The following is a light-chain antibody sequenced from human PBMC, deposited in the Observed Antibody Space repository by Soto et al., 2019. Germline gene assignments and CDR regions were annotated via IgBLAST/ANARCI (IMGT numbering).Light chain of an antibody. CDR3: QQFNSSPFT. CDR2: TVS. CDR1: QDIRSS. J-gene: IGKJ4*01. Sequence: DVQWTESPSFLSAPVGDRLTITCRASQDIRSSLAWYQQKPGKAPNLLIYTVSTLQSGVPSRFSGSRSGTEFTLTISSLQPEDFATYYCQQFNSSPFTFGGGTKVEI. V-gene: IGKV1-9*01.